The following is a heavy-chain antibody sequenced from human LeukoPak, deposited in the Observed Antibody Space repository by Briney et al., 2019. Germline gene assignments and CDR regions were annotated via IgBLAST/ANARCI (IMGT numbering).Heavy chain of an antibody. V-gene: IGHV4-4*07. J-gene: IGHJ6*03. CDR1: GASISNYY. CDR2: IYTSGNP. D-gene: IGHD4-11*01. Sequence: SETLSLTCTVSGASISNYYWSWIRQPAGKGLEWIGRIYTSGNPNYNPSLKSRVTMSVDTSKNQFSLKLSSVTAADTAVYSCARNAISYSNHYYYYMDVWGKGTTVTVSS. CDR3: ARNAISYSNHYYYYMDV.